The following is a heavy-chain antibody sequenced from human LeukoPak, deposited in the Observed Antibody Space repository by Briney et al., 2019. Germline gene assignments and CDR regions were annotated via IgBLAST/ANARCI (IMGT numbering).Heavy chain of an antibody. CDR2: IYYSGST. CDR3: ARVRYDFWSGTGNAFDI. CDR1: GGSVSSGSYY. J-gene: IGHJ3*02. V-gene: IGHV4-61*01. Sequence: SETLSLTCTVSGGSVSSGSYYWSWIRQPPGKGPEWIGYIYYSGSTNYNPSLKSRVTISVDTSKNQFSLKLSSVTAADTAVYYCARVRYDFWSGTGNAFDIWGQGTMVTVSS. D-gene: IGHD3-3*01.